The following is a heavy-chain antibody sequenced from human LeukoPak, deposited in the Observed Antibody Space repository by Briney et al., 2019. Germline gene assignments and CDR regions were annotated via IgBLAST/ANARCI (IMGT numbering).Heavy chain of an antibody. V-gene: IGHV3-53*01. CDR3: ASSIAVAGTIY. D-gene: IGHD6-19*01. CDR1: GFTVSSNY. Sequence: GGSLRLSCAASGFTVSSNYMSWVRQAPGKGLEWVSVIYSGGSTYYADSVKGRFTISRDNSKNTLYLQMNSLRAGDTAVYYCASSIAVAGTIYWGQGTLVTVSS. CDR2: IYSGGST. J-gene: IGHJ4*02.